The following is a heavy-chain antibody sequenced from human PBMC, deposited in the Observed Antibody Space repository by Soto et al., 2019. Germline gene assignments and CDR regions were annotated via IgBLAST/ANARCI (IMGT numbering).Heavy chain of an antibody. Sequence: PSETLSLTCTVSGGSISSYYWSWIRQPPGKGLEWIGYIYYSGSTNYNPSLKSRVTISVDTSKNQFSLKLSSVTAADTAVYYCGAVAGQYYYYYGMDVWGQGTTVTVSS. V-gene: IGHV4-59*01. J-gene: IGHJ6*02. D-gene: IGHD6-19*01. CDR1: GGSISSYY. CDR3: GAVAGQYYYYYGMDV. CDR2: IYYSGST.